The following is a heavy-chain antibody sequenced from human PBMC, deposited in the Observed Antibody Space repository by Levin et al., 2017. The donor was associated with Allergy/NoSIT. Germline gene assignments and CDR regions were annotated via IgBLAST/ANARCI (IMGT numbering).Heavy chain of an antibody. Sequence: GGSLRLSCAASGFIFGNYGMRWVRQAPGKGLEWVSTISGSGNDIDYADSVKGRFTISRDNSKNTLYLQMNSLRAEDTALYYCAKGVAFYYYYGMDVWGQGTTVTVSS. D-gene: IGHD5-12*01. J-gene: IGHJ6*02. V-gene: IGHV3-23*01. CDR2: ISGSGNDI. CDR1: GFIFGNYG. CDR3: AKGVAFYYYYGMDV.